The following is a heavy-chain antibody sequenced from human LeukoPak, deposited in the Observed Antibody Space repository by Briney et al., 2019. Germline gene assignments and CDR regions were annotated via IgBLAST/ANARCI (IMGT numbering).Heavy chain of an antibody. V-gene: IGHV4-30-4*01. CDR3: ARALGYCSSTTCYRLLFDY. Sequence: SETLSLTCTVSGGSISSGDYYWSWIRQPPGKSLEWIGNIHYSGSTYHSSSLKSRVTISVDTSKNQFSLKLSSVTAADTAVYYCARALGYCSSTTCYRLLFDYWGQGTLVTVSS. CDR1: GGSISSGDYY. J-gene: IGHJ4*02. CDR2: IHYSGST. D-gene: IGHD2-2*01.